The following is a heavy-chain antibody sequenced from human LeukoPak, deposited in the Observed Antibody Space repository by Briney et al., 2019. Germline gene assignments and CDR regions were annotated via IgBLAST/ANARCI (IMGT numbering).Heavy chain of an antibody. Sequence: SETLSLTCTVSGGSISSYYWSWIRQPPGKGLEGIGYIYYSGSTNYNPSLKSRVTISVDTSKNQFSLKLSSVTAADTAVYYCARDDYYGSGSPRHYYYGMDVWGQGTTVTVSS. V-gene: IGHV4-59*01. CDR1: GGSISSYY. D-gene: IGHD3-10*01. CDR2: IYYSGST. J-gene: IGHJ6*02. CDR3: ARDDYYGSGSPRHYYYGMDV.